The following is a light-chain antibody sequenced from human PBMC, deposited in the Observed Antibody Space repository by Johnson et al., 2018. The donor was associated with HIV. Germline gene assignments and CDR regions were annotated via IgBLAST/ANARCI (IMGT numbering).Light chain of an antibody. CDR1: TSNIGNNY. CDR3: GTWDSSLSAGV. J-gene: IGLJ1*01. Sequence: QLVLTQPPSVSAAPGQKVTISCSGSTSNIGNNYVSWYQQLPGTAPKLLIYEKTKRPSGIPDRFSASKSGTSATLVITGLQTGDEADYYCGTWDSSLSAGVFGTGTKVTVL. V-gene: IGLV1-51*02. CDR2: EKT.